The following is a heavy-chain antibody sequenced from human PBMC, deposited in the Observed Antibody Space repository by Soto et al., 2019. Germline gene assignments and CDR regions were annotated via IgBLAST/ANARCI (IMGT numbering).Heavy chain of an antibody. J-gene: IGHJ4*02. D-gene: IGHD1-7*01. CDR2: ITDSGGTT. CDR1: GFTFSSYA. CDR3: APGADRTKVRLG. Sequence: EVQLLESGGRLLQPGGSLRLSCAASGFTFSSYAMSWVRQAPGKGLEWVSTITDSGGTTYYADSVKGRFTISRDNSKNTQYLQMNSLRAEDTAVYYCAPGADRTKVRLGWGQGTLVTVSS. V-gene: IGHV3-23*01.